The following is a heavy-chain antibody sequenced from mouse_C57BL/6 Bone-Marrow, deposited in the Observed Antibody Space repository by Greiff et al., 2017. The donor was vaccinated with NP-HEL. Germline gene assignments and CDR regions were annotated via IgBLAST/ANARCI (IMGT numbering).Heavy chain of an antibody. CDR1: GYTFTDYE. CDR3: TRDFPLAY. CDR2: IDPETGGT. J-gene: IGHJ3*01. V-gene: IGHV1-15*01. Sequence: VQLQQSGAELVRPGASVTLSCKASGYTFTDYEMHWVKQTPVHGLEWIGAIDPETGGTAYNQKFKGKAILTADKSSSTAYMELRSLTSEDSAVYYRTRDFPLAYWGQGTLVTVSA.